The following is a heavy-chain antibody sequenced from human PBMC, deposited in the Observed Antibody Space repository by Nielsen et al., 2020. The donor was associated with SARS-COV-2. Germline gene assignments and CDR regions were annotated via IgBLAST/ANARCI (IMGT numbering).Heavy chain of an antibody. D-gene: IGHD3-3*01. Sequence: GGSLRLSCEASGFNFHNYGMHWVRQVAGKGLEWVAIVSRDGSDTFYVDSLEGRFTISRDNSKNTVYLEMNSLRAEDTAVYHCAKDVWSGAHQIGPDYWGQGTLVTVSS. J-gene: IGHJ4*02. CDR2: VSRDGSDT. CDR3: AKDVWSGAHQIGPDY. V-gene: IGHV3-30*02. CDR1: GFNFHNYG.